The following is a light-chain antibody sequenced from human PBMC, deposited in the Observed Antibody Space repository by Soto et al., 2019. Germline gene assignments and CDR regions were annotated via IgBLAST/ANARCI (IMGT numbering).Light chain of an antibody. CDR3: QQYNNFRWT. CDR2: DAS. V-gene: IGKV1-5*01. CDR1: QSVSWW. Sequence: DIQMTQSPSTLSASVGHRLTITCRASQSVSWWLVWYQQKPGKAPKLLIYDASTLESGVPLRFSGSGSGTEFTLTISSLQPDDVATYYCQQYNNFRWTFGQGTKVEIK. J-gene: IGKJ1*01.